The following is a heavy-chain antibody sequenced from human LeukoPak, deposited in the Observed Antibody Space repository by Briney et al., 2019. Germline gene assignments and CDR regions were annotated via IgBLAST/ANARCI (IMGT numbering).Heavy chain of an antibody. V-gene: IGHV1-69*06. J-gene: IGHJ4*02. CDR2: IIPIFGTA. Sequence: ASVKVSCKASGGTFSSYAISWVRQAPGQGLEWMGGIIPIFGTANYAQKFQGRVTITADKSTSTAYMELSSLRSEGTAVYYCARGSWASRAPFDYWGQGTLVTVSS. CDR3: ARGSWASRAPFDY. CDR1: GGTFSSYA.